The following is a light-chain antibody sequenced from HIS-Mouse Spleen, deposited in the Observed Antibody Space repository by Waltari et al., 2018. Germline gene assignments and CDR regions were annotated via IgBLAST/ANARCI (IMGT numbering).Light chain of an antibody. Sequence: SSELTQDPAVSVALGQTVRITCQGESLNSYYASWYQQKPGQAPVLVIYGKNNRPSGIPDRFSGSSSGNTASLTITGAQAEDEADYYCNSRDSSGNHVVFGGGTKLTVL. V-gene: IGLV3-19*01. CDR3: NSRDSSGNHVV. CDR2: GKN. CDR1: SLNSYY. J-gene: IGLJ2*01.